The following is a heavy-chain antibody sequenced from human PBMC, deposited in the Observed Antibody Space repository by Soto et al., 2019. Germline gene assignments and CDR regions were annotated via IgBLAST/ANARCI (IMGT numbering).Heavy chain of an antibody. D-gene: IGHD3-22*01. CDR2: INPNSGGT. J-gene: IGHJ4*02. CDR1: GYTFTSYY. V-gene: IGHV1-2*04. Sequence: ASVKVSCKASGYTFTSYYMYWVRQAPGQGLEWMGWINPNSGGTNYAQKFQGWVTMTRDTSISTAYMELSRLRSDDTAVYYCARGPIYYDSSGYYTDWGQGTLVTVSS. CDR3: ARGPIYYDSSGYYTD.